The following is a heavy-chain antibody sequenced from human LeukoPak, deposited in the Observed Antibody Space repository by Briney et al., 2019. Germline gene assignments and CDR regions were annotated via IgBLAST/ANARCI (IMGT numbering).Heavy chain of an antibody. Sequence: ESGGSLRLSCAASGFTFSTYAMDWVRQAPGKGLGWVSGISGSGGGPNYADSVKGRFTISRDNSKNTLYLQMNSLRAEDTAVYYCAKGHVESGGYYYFDYWGQGTLVTVSS. D-gene: IGHD3-22*01. CDR3: AKGHVESGGYYYFDY. V-gene: IGHV3-23*01. J-gene: IGHJ4*02. CDR2: ISGSGGGP. CDR1: GFTFSTYA.